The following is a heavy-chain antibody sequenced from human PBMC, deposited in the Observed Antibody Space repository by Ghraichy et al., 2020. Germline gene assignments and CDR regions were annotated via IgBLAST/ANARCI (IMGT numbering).Heavy chain of an antibody. CDR2: INQDGSEK. J-gene: IGHJ4*02. Sequence: GESLNISCAASGFTFSSYWMSWVRQAPGKGLEWVANINQDGSEKNYVDSVKGRFTISRDNAENSLYLQMNSLRAEDTAVYYCASFFYSNYINYWGQGTLVTVSS. D-gene: IGHD4-11*01. V-gene: IGHV3-7*01. CDR3: ASFFYSNYINY. CDR1: GFTFSSYW.